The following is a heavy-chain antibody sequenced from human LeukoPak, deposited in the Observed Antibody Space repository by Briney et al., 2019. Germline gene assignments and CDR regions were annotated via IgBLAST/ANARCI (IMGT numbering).Heavy chain of an antibody. CDR2: ISASGGST. V-gene: IGHV3-23*01. CDR3: AKPRVTIFGVVSNAFDM. CDR1: GFTFNNYA. J-gene: IGHJ3*02. D-gene: IGHD3-3*01. Sequence: GGSLRLSCAASGFTFNNYAMSWVRQAPGKGLEWVSAISASGGSTDYADSVKGRFTISRDNSKNTLYVQMNSLRAEDTAVYYCAKPRVTIFGVVSNAFDMWGQGTMVTVSS.